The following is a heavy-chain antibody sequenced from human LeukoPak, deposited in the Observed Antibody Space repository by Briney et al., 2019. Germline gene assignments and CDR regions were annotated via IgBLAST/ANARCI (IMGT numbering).Heavy chain of an antibody. CDR2: ISAYNGST. Sequence: ASVKVSCKASGYTFTSYGISWVRQAPGQGLEWMGWISAYNGSTNYAQKLQGRVTMTTDTSTSTAYMELRSLRSDDTAVYYCAREGVGELLPYYYYYGMDVWGQGTTVTVSS. V-gene: IGHV1-18*01. CDR1: GYTFTSYG. J-gene: IGHJ6*02. D-gene: IGHD3-10*01. CDR3: AREGVGELLPYYYYYGMDV.